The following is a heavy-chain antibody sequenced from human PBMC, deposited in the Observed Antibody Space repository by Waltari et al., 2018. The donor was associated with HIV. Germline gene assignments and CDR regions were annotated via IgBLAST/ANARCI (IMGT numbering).Heavy chain of an antibody. D-gene: IGHD3-16*01. J-gene: IGHJ4*02. CDR2: VSRGGST. V-gene: IGHV4-34*02. CDR1: GESFSHSHRHPYHSSSNYC. CDR3: VRGVGPDHIWANYPDF. Sequence: QVELQQWGTGLLKPSETLSLTCTVYGESFSHSHRHPYHSSSNYCWTWFRQPPGKGLEWIGEVSRGGSTNYNPSLKRPISLSIDTSKKQFSLKLPSVTAADTAVYYCVRGVGPDHIWANYPDFWGQGSLVVVSP.